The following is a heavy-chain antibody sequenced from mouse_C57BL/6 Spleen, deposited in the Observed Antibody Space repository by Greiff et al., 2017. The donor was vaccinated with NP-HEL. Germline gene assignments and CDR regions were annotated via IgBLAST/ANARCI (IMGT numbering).Heavy chain of an antibody. CDR2: IDPSDSYT. Sequence: QVQLQQPGAELVMPGASVKLSCKASGYTFTSYWMHWVKQRPGQGLEWIGEIDPSDSYTNYNQKFKGKSTLTVHKSSSTAYMQLSSLTSEDSAVYYCARSNYSNYFYAMDYWGQGTSVTVSS. D-gene: IGHD2-5*01. J-gene: IGHJ4*01. CDR3: ARSNYSNYFYAMDY. V-gene: IGHV1-69*01. CDR1: GYTFTSYW.